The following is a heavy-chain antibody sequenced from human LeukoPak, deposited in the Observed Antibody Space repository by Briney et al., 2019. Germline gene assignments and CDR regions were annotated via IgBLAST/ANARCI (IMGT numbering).Heavy chain of an antibody. V-gene: IGHV4-34*01. CDR1: GGSFSGYY. D-gene: IGHD3-9*01. J-gene: IGHJ4*02. Sequence: QASETPSLTCAVYGGSFSGYYWSWIRQPPGKGLEWTGEINHSGSTNYNPSLKSRVTISVDTSKNQFSLKLSSVTAADTAVYYCARGPQISRYFDWLPRLDYWGQGTLVTVPS. CDR2: INHSGST. CDR3: ARGPQISRYFDWLPRLDY.